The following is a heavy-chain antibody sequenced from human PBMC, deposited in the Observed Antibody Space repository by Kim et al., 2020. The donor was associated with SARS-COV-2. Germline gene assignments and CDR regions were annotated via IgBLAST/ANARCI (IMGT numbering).Heavy chain of an antibody. J-gene: IGHJ5*02. CDR1: GISFSPYS. CDR2: ISSRGSYI. Sequence: GGSLRLSCAASGISFSPYSMNWVRQAPGKGLGWVASISSRGSYIYYADSVKGRFTISRDDAQNSLYLQMNSLRADDTAVYYCARVPHINMIVGWFDPWG. D-gene: IGHD3-22*01. V-gene: IGHV3-21*01. CDR3: ARVPHINMIVGWFDP.